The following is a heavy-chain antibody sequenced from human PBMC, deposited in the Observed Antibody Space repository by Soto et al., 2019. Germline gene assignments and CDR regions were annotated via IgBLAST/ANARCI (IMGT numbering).Heavy chain of an antibody. J-gene: IGHJ6*02. D-gene: IGHD6-19*01. CDR1: GGTFSSYA. CDR2: IIPIFGTA. Sequence: ASVKVSCKASGGTFSSYAISWVRQAPGQGLEWMGGIIPIFGTANYAQKFQGRVTITADESTSTAYMELSSLRSEDTAVYYCARGRYSSGWYFTPSYYYGMDVWGQGTTVTVSS. V-gene: IGHV1-69*13. CDR3: ARGRYSSGWYFTPSYYYGMDV.